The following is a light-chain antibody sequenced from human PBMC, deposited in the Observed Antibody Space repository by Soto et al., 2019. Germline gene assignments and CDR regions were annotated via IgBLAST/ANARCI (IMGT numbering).Light chain of an antibody. CDR2: YTS. J-gene: IGKJ5*01. Sequence: RLMPHSTSLLYVSPGERATLSCRASQSVRSSLAWYQQKPGQAPRLLIYYTSSRATGIPARFSGSGAGTEFTITIISLVYSEFVANYYQQYNNYWLTFGQGTRLEI. V-gene: IGKV3D-15*01. CDR3: QQYNNYWLT. CDR1: QSVRSS.